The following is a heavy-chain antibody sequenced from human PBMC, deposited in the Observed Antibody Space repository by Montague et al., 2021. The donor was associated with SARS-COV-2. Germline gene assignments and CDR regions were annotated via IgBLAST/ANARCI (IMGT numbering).Heavy chain of an antibody. J-gene: IGHJ3*01. Sequence: CAISGDSVSSTSASWNWIRQSPSRGLEWLGRTYYRSWWRSQYPGSLESRITISGDTSKNQFSLQLNSVTPEDTAVYYCASAFYGDHCAYDVWGQGTMVTVCS. CDR1: GDSVSSTSAS. CDR3: ASAFYGDHCAYDV. CDR2: TYYRSWWRS. D-gene: IGHD3-3*02. V-gene: IGHV6-1*01.